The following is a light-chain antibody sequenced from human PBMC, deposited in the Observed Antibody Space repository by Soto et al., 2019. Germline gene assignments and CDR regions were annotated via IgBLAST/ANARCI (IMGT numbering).Light chain of an antibody. CDR1: NSDIGGYNY. CDR3: CSYAGTYKFGV. J-gene: IGLJ3*02. CDR2: DVS. Sequence: QSALTQPRSVSGSPGQSVTISCTGTNSDIGGYNYVSWYQQHPGKAPKVMIYDVSRRPSGVPDRFSGSKSGNTASLTISGLQAEDEADYYCCSYAGTYKFGVFGGGTKLTVL. V-gene: IGLV2-11*01.